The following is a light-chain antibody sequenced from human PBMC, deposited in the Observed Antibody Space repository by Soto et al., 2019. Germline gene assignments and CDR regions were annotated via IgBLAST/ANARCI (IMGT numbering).Light chain of an antibody. J-gene: IGLJ3*02. Sequence: QSALTQPASVSGSPGKSITISCTGTRSDVGSYNLVSWYQQHPGKAPKLMIYEGSKRPSGVSNRFSGSKSGNTASLTISGLQAEDEADYYCCSYAGSSTLVFGGGTKLTVL. CDR3: CSYAGSSTLV. V-gene: IGLV2-23*01. CDR1: RSDVGSYNL. CDR2: EGS.